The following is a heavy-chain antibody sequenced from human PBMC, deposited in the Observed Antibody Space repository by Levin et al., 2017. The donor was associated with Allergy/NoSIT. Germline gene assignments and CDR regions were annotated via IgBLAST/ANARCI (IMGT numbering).Heavy chain of an antibody. D-gene: IGHD3-10*01. Sequence: ASVKVSCKASGYTFTSYDINWVRQATGQGLEWMGWMNPNTGNTGYVQKFQGRVTMTGNTSISTAYMELSSLRSEDAAVYYCARGYAYYSTILRGVIVLFDYWGQGTLVTVSS. CDR3: ARGYAYYSTILRGVIVLFDY. J-gene: IGHJ4*02. CDR1: GYTFTSYD. CDR2: MNPNTGNT. V-gene: IGHV1-8*01.